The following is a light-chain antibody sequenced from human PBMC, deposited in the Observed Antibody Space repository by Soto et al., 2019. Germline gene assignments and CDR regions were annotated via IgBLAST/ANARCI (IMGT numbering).Light chain of an antibody. CDR1: SSDVGSDNL. V-gene: IGLV2-23*01. Sequence: QSVLTQPPSVSGAPGQSITISCTGTSSDVGSDNLVSWYQQHPGEAPKLIIYGGTKRPSGVSHRFSGSKSGNTASLTITGRQAEDEADDYCCSYAGSSTCVVFGTGTKLTVL. J-gene: IGLJ1*01. CDR3: CSYAGSSTCVV. CDR2: GGT.